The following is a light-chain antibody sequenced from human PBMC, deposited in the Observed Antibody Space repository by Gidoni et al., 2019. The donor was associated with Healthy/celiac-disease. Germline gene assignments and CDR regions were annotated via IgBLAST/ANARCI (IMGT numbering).Light chain of an antibody. CDR2: GAS. Sequence: EIVLTQSPATLSVSPGERATLSCRASQSVTSNLAWYQQKPGQAPRLLFYGASTRATGIPVRFSGSGSGTEFTLTISSLQSEDFAVYYCQQYDNRPPTFGQGTKVEIK. CDR1: QSVTSN. J-gene: IGKJ1*01. V-gene: IGKV3-15*01. CDR3: QQYDNRPPT.